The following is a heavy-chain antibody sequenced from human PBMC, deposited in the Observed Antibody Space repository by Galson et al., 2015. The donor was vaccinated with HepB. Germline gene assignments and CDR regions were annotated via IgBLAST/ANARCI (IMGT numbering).Heavy chain of an antibody. J-gene: IGHJ6*02. Sequence: SLRLSCAVSGLNFSRYWMSWVRQAPGTGLEWVANIKEDGSETDYVDSVKGRFTISRDNAKNLLYLHLNSLRDEDTAVYYCARDKHCAGGICSIDYFYYYYGLDVWGQGTTVTVSS. CDR1: GLNFSRYW. D-gene: IGHD2-15*01. CDR3: ARDKHCAGGICSIDYFYYYYGLDV. CDR2: IKEDGSET. V-gene: IGHV3-7*03.